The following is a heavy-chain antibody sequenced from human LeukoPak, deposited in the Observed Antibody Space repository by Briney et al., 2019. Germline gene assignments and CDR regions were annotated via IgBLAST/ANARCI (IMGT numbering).Heavy chain of an antibody. CDR2: ISSSGSTI. D-gene: IGHD3-3*01. J-gene: IGHJ6*03. CDR1: GFTFSGYD. Sequence: GGSLRLSCAASGFTFSGYDTSWVRQAPGKGLEWVSYISSSGSTIYYADSVKGRFTISRDNAKNSLYLQMNSLRAEDTAVYYCGRKKYITILGVHYYLDVWGKGTTVTVSS. CDR3: GRKKYITILGVHYYLDV. V-gene: IGHV3-11*01.